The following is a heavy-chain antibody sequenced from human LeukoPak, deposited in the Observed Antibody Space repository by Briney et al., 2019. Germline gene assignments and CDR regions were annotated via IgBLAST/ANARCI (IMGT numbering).Heavy chain of an antibody. Sequence: GGSLRLSCVASGITFSTYSMNWVRQAPGKGLEWVSYISSLSGTINYADSVKGRFTISRDNAKNSLYLQMNSLRAEDTAVYYCARDQGGVGYWGQGTLVTVSS. CDR2: ISSLSGTI. CDR3: ARDQGGVGY. D-gene: IGHD3-16*01. CDR1: GITFSTYS. J-gene: IGHJ4*02. V-gene: IGHV3-48*01.